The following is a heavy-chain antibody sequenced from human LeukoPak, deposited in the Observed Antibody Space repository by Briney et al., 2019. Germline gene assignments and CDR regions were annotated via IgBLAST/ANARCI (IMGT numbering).Heavy chain of an antibody. J-gene: IGHJ6*02. CDR3: ARARVATDIPIYYYGMDV. V-gene: IGHV3-30-3*01. CDR1: GFTFSSYA. CDR2: ISYDGSNK. Sequence: TGGSLRLSCAASGFTFSSYAMHWVHQAPGKGLEWVAVISYDGSNKYYADSVKGRFTISRDNSKNTLYLQMNSLRAEDTAVYYCARARVATDIPIYYYGMDVWGQGTTVTVSS. D-gene: IGHD5-12*01.